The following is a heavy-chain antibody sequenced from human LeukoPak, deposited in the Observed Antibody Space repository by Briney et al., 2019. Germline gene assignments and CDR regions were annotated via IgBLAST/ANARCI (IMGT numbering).Heavy chain of an antibody. V-gene: IGHV5-51*01. J-gene: IGHJ4*02. CDR1: GSSFTTYW. D-gene: IGHD4-17*01. CDR3: ARQRDYGDDIYSRFFDS. Sequence: GESLKISCQASGSSFTTYWIAWVRQLPVKGLEWMGRVYPGDSDITYSPSFQGQVTISADRSINTAYLQWSSLKASDSAMYYCARQRDYGDDIYSRFFDSWGQGSLVTVSS. CDR2: VYPGDSDI.